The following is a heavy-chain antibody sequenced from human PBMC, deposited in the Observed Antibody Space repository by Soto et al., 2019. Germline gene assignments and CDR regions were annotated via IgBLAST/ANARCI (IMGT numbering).Heavy chain of an antibody. CDR3: ARGVEVAGNFDY. Sequence: ASVKVSCKASGGTFSSYAISWVRQAPGQGLEWMGGIIPIFGTANYAQKFQGRVTITADKSTSTAYMELSSLRSEDTAVYYCARGVEVAGNFDYWGQGTLVTVSS. CDR1: GGTFSSYA. V-gene: IGHV1-69*06. CDR2: IIPIFGTA. J-gene: IGHJ4*02. D-gene: IGHD6-19*01.